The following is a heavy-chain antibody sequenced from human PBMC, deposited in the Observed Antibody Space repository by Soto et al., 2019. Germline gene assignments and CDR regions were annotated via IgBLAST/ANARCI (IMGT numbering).Heavy chain of an antibody. CDR1: GGSISSYY. J-gene: IGHJ4*02. Sequence: TLSLTCTVSGGSISSYYWSWIRQPPGKGLEWIGYIYYSGSTNYNPSLKSRVTISVDTSKNQFSLKLSSVTAADTAVYYCAREIDGYNSYYFDYWGQGTLVTVSS. D-gene: IGHD5-12*01. V-gene: IGHV4-59*01. CDR3: AREIDGYNSYYFDY. CDR2: IYYSGST.